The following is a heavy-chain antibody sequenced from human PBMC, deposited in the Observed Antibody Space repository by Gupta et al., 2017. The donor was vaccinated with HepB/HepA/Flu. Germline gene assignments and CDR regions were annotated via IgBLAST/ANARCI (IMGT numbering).Heavy chain of an antibody. D-gene: IGHD5-12*01. CDR1: GFTFSNYT. CDR3: TREAPGAGDTGGYTFDI. CDR2: INHGGSPT. Sequence: EVQLVESGGGLVQPGGSLRLSCSASGFTFSNYTFHWVRQAPGMGLEWISYINHGGSPTLAADSGRGRSTISRDDAKNSVHLQINGLRAEDKAIYYCTREAPGAGDTGGYTFDIWGQGTLVPVS. V-gene: IGHV3-48*03. J-gene: IGHJ3*02.